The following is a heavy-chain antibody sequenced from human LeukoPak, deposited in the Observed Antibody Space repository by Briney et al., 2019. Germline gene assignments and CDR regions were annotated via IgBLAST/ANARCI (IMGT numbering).Heavy chain of an antibody. CDR1: GYTLTELS. CDR2: FDPEDGET. V-gene: IGHV1-24*01. CDR3: ATEVGGTVTTVFDY. J-gene: IGHJ4*02. Sequence: ASVKVSCKVSGYTLTELSMHWVRQAPGKGLEWMGGFDPEDGETIYAQEFQGRVTMTEDTSTDTAYMELSSLRSEDTAVYYCATEVGGTVTTVFDYWGQGTLVTVSS. D-gene: IGHD4-17*01.